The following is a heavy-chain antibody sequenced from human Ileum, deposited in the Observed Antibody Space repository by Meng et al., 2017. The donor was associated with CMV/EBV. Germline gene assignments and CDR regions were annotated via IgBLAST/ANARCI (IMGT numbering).Heavy chain of an antibody. CDR2: ISSGSTYI. D-gene: IGHD3-3*02. CDR1: GFIFSSYS. CDR3: ARGSIGNYGMDV. J-gene: IGHJ6*02. Sequence: GESLKTSCAPSGFIFSSYSMNWIRQAPGKGLEWVSIISSGSTYIWYADSMKGRFTISRDNANNLLYMQMNSLGAEDAAVYYCARGSIGNYGMDVWGQGTTVTVSS. V-gene: IGHV3-21*01.